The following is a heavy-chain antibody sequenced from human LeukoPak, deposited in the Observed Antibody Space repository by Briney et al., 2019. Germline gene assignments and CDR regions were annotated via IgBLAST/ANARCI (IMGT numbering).Heavy chain of an antibody. CDR2: INPNSGGT. CDR1: GYTFTGYY. Sequence: ASVKVSCKASGYTFTGYYMHWVRQAPGQGLEWMGWINPNSGGTNYAQKFQGRVTMTRDTSISTAYMELSGLRSDDTAVYYCARDGMVVSKRRFDYWGQGTLVTVSS. J-gene: IGHJ4*02. D-gene: IGHD2-15*01. CDR3: ARDGMVVSKRRFDY. V-gene: IGHV1-2*02.